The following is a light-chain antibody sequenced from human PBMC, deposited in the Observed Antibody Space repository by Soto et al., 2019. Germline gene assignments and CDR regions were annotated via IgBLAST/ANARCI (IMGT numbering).Light chain of an antibody. Sequence: IVMTQSPVTLSVSPGDRATLSCRASQSVNSNLAWYQQKPGQTPKLLIYVASTRATGIPARFSGSGSGTEFTLTISSLQSEDFAVYYCQQYNVWPPTFGGGTKVEFK. CDR3: QQYNVWPPT. J-gene: IGKJ4*01. V-gene: IGKV3-15*01. CDR2: VAS. CDR1: QSVNSN.